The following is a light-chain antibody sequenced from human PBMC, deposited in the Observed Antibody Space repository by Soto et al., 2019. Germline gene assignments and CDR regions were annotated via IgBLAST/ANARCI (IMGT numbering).Light chain of an antibody. CDR2: TNT. Sequence: QYVLTQQPGLSGATGKRVTISCTGSSSNIGAGYDVHWYQRLPGTAPKLLIYTNTNRPSGVPDRFSGSKSGPSASLAITGLQVDDEADYYCQSYDITLSGYVFGAGTKVTVL. CDR1: SSNIGAGYD. CDR3: QSYDITLSGYV. V-gene: IGLV1-40*01. J-gene: IGLJ1*01.